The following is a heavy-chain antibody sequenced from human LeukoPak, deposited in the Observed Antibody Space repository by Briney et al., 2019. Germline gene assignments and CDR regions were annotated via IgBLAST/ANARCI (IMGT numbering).Heavy chain of an antibody. CDR3: AVGEVVVVPAAITYYYGMDV. D-gene: IGHD2-2*01. Sequence: ASVKVSCKASGYTFTSYGISWVRQAPGQGPEWMGWISAYNGNTNYAQKLQGRVTMTTDTSTSTAYMELRSLRSDDTAVYYCAVGEVVVVPAAITYYYGMDVWGQGTTVTVSS. V-gene: IGHV1-18*01. CDR1: GYTFTSYG. CDR2: ISAYNGNT. J-gene: IGHJ6*02.